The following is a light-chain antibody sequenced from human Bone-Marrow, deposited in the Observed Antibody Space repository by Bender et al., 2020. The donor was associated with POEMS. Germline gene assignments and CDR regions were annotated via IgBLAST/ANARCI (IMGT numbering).Light chain of an antibody. V-gene: IGLV1-40*01. CDR1: SSNIGAGYD. CDR3: QSYDRSLSAWV. CDR2: GNN. J-gene: IGLJ3*02. Sequence: QSVLTQPPSVSGAPGQRVTISCTGSSSNIGAGYDVHWYQHLPGAAPKLLISGNNNRPSGVPDRFSGSKSGTSASLAITGLQAEDEADYYCQSYDRSLSAWVFGGGTKLTVL.